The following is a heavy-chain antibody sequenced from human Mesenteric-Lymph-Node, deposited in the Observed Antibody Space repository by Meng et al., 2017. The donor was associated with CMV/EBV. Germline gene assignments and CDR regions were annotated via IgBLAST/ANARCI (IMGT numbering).Heavy chain of an antibody. D-gene: IGHD6-19*01. CDR1: GFIFNDYA. V-gene: IGHV3-30*02. J-gene: IGHJ6*02. Sequence: GESLKISCAVSGFIFNDYAMHWVRQAPGKGLEWVAFILYDGSNKYYADSVKGRFTLSRDNSKNTLDLQMNSLRAEDTALYYCAKDPGYSSSYYYYYIMDVWGQGTTVTVSS. CDR2: ILYDGSNK. CDR3: AKDPGYSSSYYYYYIMDV.